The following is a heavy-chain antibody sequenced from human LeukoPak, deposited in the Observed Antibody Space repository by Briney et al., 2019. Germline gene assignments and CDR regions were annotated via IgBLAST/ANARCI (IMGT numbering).Heavy chain of an antibody. Sequence: GRSLRLSCAASGFTVSSNYMSWVRQAPGKGLEWVSVIYSGGSTYYADSVKGRFTISRDNSKNTLYLQMNSLRAEDTAVYYCAREMYYYDSSGLDYWGQGTLVTVSS. J-gene: IGHJ4*02. D-gene: IGHD3-22*01. V-gene: IGHV3-66*01. CDR1: GFTVSSNY. CDR2: IYSGGST. CDR3: AREMYYYDSSGLDY.